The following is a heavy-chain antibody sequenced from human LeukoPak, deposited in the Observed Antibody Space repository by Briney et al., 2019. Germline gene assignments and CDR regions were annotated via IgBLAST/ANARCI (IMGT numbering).Heavy chain of an antibody. V-gene: IGHV3-48*03. J-gene: IGHJ4*02. CDR2: INSGGYRV. CDR1: GFTFSDYE. D-gene: IGHD3-10*01. CDR3: ARGWRSGTDFDY. Sequence: GGSLRLSCAASGFTFSDYEMNWVRLAPGKGLEWVSYINSGGYRVHYADSVEGRFTISRDNAKNSLYLQMNSLRADDTAVYYCARGWRSGTDFDYWRQGTLVTVSS.